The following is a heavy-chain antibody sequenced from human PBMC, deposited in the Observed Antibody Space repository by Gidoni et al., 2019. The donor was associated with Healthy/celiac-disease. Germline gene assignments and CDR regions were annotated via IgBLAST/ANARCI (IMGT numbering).Heavy chain of an antibody. CDR3: ARNYYDSSGYYYGRNDAFDI. Sequence: QLQLQESGPGLVKPSETLSLTCTVSGGSISSSSYYWGWIRQPPGKGLEWIGSIYYSGSTYYNPSLKSRVTISVDTSKNQFSLKLSSVTAADTAVYYCARNYYDSSGYYYGRNDAFDIWGQGTMVTVSS. V-gene: IGHV4-39*07. J-gene: IGHJ3*02. CDR2: IYYSGST. D-gene: IGHD3-22*01. CDR1: GGSISSSSYY.